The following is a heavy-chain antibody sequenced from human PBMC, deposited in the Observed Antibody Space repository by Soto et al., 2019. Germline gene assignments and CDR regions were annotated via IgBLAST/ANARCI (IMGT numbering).Heavy chain of an antibody. CDR3: ARDLCRGGSCYHGRFDY. Sequence: SVKVSCKASGGTFSSYAISWVRQAPGQGLEWMGGIIPIFGTANYAQKFQGRVTITADESTSTAYMELSSLRSEDTAVYYCARDLCRGGSCYHGRFDYWGQGTLVTVSS. V-gene: IGHV1-69*13. CDR1: GGTFSSYA. J-gene: IGHJ4*02. CDR2: IIPIFGTA. D-gene: IGHD2-15*01.